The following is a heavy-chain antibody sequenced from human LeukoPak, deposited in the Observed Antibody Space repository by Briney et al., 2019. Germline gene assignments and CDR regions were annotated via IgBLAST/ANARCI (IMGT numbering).Heavy chain of an antibody. D-gene: IGHD5-24*01. Sequence: SETLSLTCSVSRGSLDSYYWSWIRQPPGKGLEWIGYIYCSGDTNYNPSLKSRVTLSVDTSKNQFSLELNSVTAADTAVYYCARGGGYNLLIDSWGQGTLVTVSS. CDR3: ARGGGYNLLIDS. CDR2: IYCSGDT. CDR1: RGSLDSYY. J-gene: IGHJ4*02. V-gene: IGHV4-59*01.